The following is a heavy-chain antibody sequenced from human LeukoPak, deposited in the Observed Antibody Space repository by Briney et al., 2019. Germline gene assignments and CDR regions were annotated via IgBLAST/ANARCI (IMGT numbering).Heavy chain of an antibody. Sequence: ASVKVSCKASGYTFTSCDINWVRQATGQGLEWMGWMNPNSGNTGYAQKFQGRVTMTRNTSISTAYMELSSLRSEDTAVYYCARSPASEYCSGGSCYSVFDYWGQGTLVTVSS. V-gene: IGHV1-8*01. CDR3: ARSPASEYCSGGSCYSVFDY. CDR1: GYTFTSCD. CDR2: MNPNSGNT. D-gene: IGHD2-15*01. J-gene: IGHJ4*02.